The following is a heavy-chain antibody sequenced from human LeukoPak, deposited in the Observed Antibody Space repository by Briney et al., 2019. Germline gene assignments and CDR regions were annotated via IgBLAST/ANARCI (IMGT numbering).Heavy chain of an antibody. CDR2: IYYTGT. J-gene: IGHJ4*02. D-gene: IGHD7-27*01. CDR3: ASRKLGNDY. CDR1: GGSISSYY. Sequence: SETLSLTCSVSGGSISSYYWSWIRQSPGKGLEWIGYIYYTGTSYNPSLKSRVTISADTSKNQFSLKLISVTAADTAVYYCASRKLGNDYWGQGTLVTVSS. V-gene: IGHV4-59*01.